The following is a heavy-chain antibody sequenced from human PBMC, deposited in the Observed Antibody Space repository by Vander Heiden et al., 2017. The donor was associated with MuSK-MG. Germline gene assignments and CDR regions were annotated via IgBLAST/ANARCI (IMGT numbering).Heavy chain of an antibody. CDR2: MRSKAYGGTT. V-gene: IGHV3-49*03. Sequence: EVQLVESGGGLVPPGRSLSLPWTASGFPFGVDARSWFRQAPGKGLEWVGFMRSKAYGGTTEYAASVKGRFTISRDDSKSIAYLQMNSLKTEDTAVYYCTRRSYTRWFDPWGQGTLVTVSS. D-gene: IGHD1-26*01. CDR1: GFPFGVDA. CDR3: TRRSYTRWFDP. J-gene: IGHJ5*02.